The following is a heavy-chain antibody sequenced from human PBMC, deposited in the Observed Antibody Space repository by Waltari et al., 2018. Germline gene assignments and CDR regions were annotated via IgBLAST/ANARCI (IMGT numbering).Heavy chain of an antibody. Sequence: EVQLLESGGGLVQPGGSLRLSCAASGFTFSSYAMSWVRQAPGKGLEWVSAISGSGGSTDYADSVKGRFTISRDNSKNTLYLQMNSLRAEDTAVYYCAKDTQLTYYYDSSGYYFDYWGQGTLVTVSS. CDR3: AKDTQLTYYYDSSGYYFDY. CDR2: ISGSGGST. V-gene: IGHV3-23*01. J-gene: IGHJ4*02. CDR1: GFTFSSYA. D-gene: IGHD3-22*01.